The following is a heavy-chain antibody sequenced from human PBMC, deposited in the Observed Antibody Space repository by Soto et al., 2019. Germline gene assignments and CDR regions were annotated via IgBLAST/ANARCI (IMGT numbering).Heavy chain of an antibody. Sequence: GGSLRLSCAASGFTFSSYAMSWVRQAPGRGLEWVSAISGSGGSTYYADSVKGRFTISRDNSKNTLYLQMNSLRAEDTAVYYCARVIMIFGVANLGSYFDYWGQGTRVTVS. CDR3: ARVIMIFGVANLGSYFDY. J-gene: IGHJ4*02. CDR2: ISGSGGST. V-gene: IGHV3-23*01. CDR1: GFTFSSYA. D-gene: IGHD3-3*01.